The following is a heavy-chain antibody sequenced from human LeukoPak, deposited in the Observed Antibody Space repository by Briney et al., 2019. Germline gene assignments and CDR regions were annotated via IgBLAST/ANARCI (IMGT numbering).Heavy chain of an antibody. V-gene: IGHV3-74*01. CDR3: ARDLAIAVARKPTRTNYYYYYGMDV. CDR2: INSDGSST. J-gene: IGHJ6*02. D-gene: IGHD6-19*01. CDR1: GFTFSSYW. Sequence: GGSLRLSCAASGFTFSSYWMHWVRQAPGKGLVWVSRINSDGSSTSYADSVKGRFTISRDNAKNTLYLQMNSLRAEDTAVYYCARDLAIAVARKPTRTNYYYYYGMDVWGQGTTVTVSS.